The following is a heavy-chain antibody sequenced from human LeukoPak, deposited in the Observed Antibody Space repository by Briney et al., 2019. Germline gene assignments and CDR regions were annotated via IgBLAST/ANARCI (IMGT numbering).Heavy chain of an antibody. Sequence: SGGSLRLSCAASGFIFPNAWMHWVRQAPGKGLEWVGRIKNKNSGRTTNYIAPVKGRFTISRDDSRNTLYLEMDSLKTDDTAIYYCVTDGALLPYYFTYWGQGTLVTVSS. CDR1: GFIFPNAW. CDR2: IKNKNSGRTT. V-gene: IGHV3-15*01. J-gene: IGHJ1*01. D-gene: IGHD3-10*01. CDR3: VTDGALLPYYFTY.